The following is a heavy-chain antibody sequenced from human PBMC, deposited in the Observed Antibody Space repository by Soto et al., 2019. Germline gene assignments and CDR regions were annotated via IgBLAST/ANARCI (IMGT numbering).Heavy chain of an antibody. CDR2: ISYDGSNK. J-gene: IGHJ4*02. D-gene: IGHD6-19*01. Sequence: QVQLVESGGGVVQPGRSLRLSCAASGFTFSSYAMHWVRQAPGKGLEWVAVISYDGSNKYYADSVKGRFTISRDNSKNTLYRQMNSLRAEDTAVYYCARDSIAVAGTESDYWGQGTLVTVSS. V-gene: IGHV3-30-3*01. CDR3: ARDSIAVAGTESDY. CDR1: GFTFSSYA.